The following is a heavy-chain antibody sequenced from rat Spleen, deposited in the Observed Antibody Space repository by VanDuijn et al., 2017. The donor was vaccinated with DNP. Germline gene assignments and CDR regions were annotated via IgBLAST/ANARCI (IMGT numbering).Heavy chain of an antibody. J-gene: IGHJ2*01. CDR2: IRYDGGRT. D-gene: IGHD1-7*01. V-gene: IGHV5-22*01. CDR1: GFTFSDYY. Sequence: EVQLVESGGGLVQPGRSLKLSCAASGFTFSDYYMAWVRQAPKKGLEWVAYIRYDGGRTYYVDSVKGRFTISRDNAKSTLYLQMNSLRSEDMATYYCARGAYFGYDYFDYWGQGVMVTVSS. CDR3: ARGAYFGYDYFDY.